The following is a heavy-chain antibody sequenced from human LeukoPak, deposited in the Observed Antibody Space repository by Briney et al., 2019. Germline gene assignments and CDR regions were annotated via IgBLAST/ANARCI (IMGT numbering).Heavy chain of an antibody. CDR1: GGSISSYY. CDR2: IYYSGRT. J-gene: IGHJ5*02. CDR3: ARGDYDFWSGYYRSWFDP. Sequence: SGTLSLTCTVSGGSISSYYWSWIRQPPGKGLEWIGYIYYSGRTNYNPSPKSRVTTSVDTSKNKFSLKMSSVPDADTAVYYCARGDYDFWSGYYRSWFDPWGQGTLVTVSS. D-gene: IGHD3-3*01. V-gene: IGHV4-59*01.